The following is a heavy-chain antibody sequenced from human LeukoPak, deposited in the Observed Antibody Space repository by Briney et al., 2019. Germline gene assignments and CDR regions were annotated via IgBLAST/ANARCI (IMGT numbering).Heavy chain of an antibody. V-gene: IGHV6-1*01. J-gene: IGHJ4*02. D-gene: IGHD6-6*01. Sequence: SQTLSLTCAISGDSLSSNSAAWNWVRQSPSRGLEWLGRTYYRSKWYNNYAESVKSRITITPDTSKNQFTLQLNSVTPEDTAVYYCVRDYENSMPFDYWGQGTLVTVSS. CDR2: TYYRSKWYN. CDR3: VRDYENSMPFDY. CDR1: GDSLSSNSAA.